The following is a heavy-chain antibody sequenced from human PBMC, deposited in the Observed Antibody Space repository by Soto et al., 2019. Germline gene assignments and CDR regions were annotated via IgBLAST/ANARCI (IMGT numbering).Heavy chain of an antibody. CDR1: GGTFSSYA. Sequence: SVKVSCKASGGTFSSYAISWVRQAPGQGLEWMGGIIPIFGTANYAQKFQGRVTITADESTSTAYMELSSLRSEDTAVYYCAREGNWNRYKHLDYWGQGTLVTVS. V-gene: IGHV1-69*13. CDR2: IIPIFGTA. CDR3: AREGNWNRYKHLDY. J-gene: IGHJ4*02. D-gene: IGHD1-1*01.